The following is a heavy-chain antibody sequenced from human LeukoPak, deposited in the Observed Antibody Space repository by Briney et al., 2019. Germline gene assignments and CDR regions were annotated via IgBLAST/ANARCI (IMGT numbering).Heavy chain of an antibody. V-gene: IGHV3-49*03. J-gene: IGHJ4*02. CDR3: SRGSGWLSVY. D-gene: IGHD6-19*01. CDR1: GFTFGDYL. CDR2: ISGGTT. Sequence: GRSLRLSCTASGFTFGDYLMSWFRQAPGKGLEWIGFISGGTTEYAASVKGRFLQMNSLTTEDTAVYYCSRGSGWLSVYWGQGTLVTVSS.